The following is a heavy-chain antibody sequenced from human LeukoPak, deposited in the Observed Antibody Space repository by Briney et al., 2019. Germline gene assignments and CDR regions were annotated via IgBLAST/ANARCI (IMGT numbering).Heavy chain of an antibody. CDR1: GGSISSYY. Sequence: SETLSLTCTVSGGSISSYYWSWIRQPPGKGLEWIGYIYYSGSTNYNPSLKSRVTISVDTSKNQFSLKLSSVTAADTAVYYCARLRRRGDIYFDYWGRGTLVTVSS. D-gene: IGHD2-21*02. J-gene: IGHJ4*02. V-gene: IGHV4-59*08. CDR3: ARLRRRGDIYFDY. CDR2: IYYSGST.